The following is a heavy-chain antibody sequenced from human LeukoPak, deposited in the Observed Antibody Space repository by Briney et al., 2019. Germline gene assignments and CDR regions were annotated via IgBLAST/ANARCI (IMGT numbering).Heavy chain of an antibody. CDR3: ARLASSTIFGVVMSEAPFDP. D-gene: IGHD3-3*01. V-gene: IGHV4-39*01. CDR2: IYYSGST. J-gene: IGHJ5*02. Sequence: KSSETLSLTCTVSGGSISSSSYSWGWIRQPPGKGLEWIGSIYYSGSTYYNPSLKSRVTISVDTSKNQFSLKLSSVTAADTAVYYCARLASSTIFGVVMSEAPFDPWGQGTLVTVSS. CDR1: GGSISSSSYS.